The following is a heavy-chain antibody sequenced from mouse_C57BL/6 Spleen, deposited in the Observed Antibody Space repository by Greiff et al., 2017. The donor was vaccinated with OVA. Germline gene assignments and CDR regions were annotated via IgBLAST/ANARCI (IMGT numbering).Heavy chain of an antibody. CDR2: IDPSASYT. D-gene: IGHD1-1*01. CDR3: ARRITHYYGSSYWYFDV. CDR1: GYTFTSYW. Sequence: QVQLKQPGAELVKPGASVKLSCKASGYTFTSYWMQWVKQRPGQGLEWIGEIDPSASYTNYNQKFKGKATLTVDTSSSTAYMQLSSLTSEDSAVYYCARRITHYYGSSYWYFDVWGTGTTVTVSS. J-gene: IGHJ1*03. V-gene: IGHV1-50*01.